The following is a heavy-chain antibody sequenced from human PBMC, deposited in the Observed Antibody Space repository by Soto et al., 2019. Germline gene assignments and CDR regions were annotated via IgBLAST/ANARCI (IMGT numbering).Heavy chain of an antibody. CDR3: AKGLLRFLEWPGGAFDI. CDR1: GFTFSSYG. V-gene: IGHV3-30*18. J-gene: IGHJ3*02. Sequence: QVQLVESGGGVVQPGRSLRLSCAASGFTFSSYGMHWVRQAPGKGLEWVAGISYDGSNKYYADSVKGRFTISRDNSKNTLYLQMNSLRAEDTAVYYCAKGLLRFLEWPGGAFDIWGQGTMVTVSS. D-gene: IGHD3-3*01. CDR2: ISYDGSNK.